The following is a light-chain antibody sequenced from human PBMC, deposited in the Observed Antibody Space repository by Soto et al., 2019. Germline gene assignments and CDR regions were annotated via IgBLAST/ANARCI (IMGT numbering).Light chain of an antibody. CDR1: QSVSSSSY. V-gene: IGKV3-20*01. CDR2: GAS. Sequence: DIVLTQSPGTLSLSPGERATISCRASQSVSSSSYLAWYQQKPGQAPRLLIYGASSRATGIPDRFSGSGSGTDFTLTISRLEPEDFAVYYCHQYGSSPSYTFGQGTKLEIK. J-gene: IGKJ2*01. CDR3: HQYGSSPSYT.